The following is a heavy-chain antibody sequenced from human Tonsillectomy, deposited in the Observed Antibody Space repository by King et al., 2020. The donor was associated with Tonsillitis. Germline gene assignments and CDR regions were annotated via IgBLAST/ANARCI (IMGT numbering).Heavy chain of an antibody. D-gene: IGHD1-26*01. CDR3: AKDLFTFRSGSYFCVDY. Sequence: VQLVESGGGVVQPGRSLRLSCAASGFTFSSYGMHWVRQAPGKGLEWVAVISYDGSNKYYADSVKGRFTISRDNSKNTSYLQMNSLRAEDTAVYYCAKDLFTFRSGSYFCVDYWGQGTLVTVSS. CDR1: GFTFSSYG. V-gene: IGHV3-30*18. CDR2: ISYDGSNK. J-gene: IGHJ4*02.